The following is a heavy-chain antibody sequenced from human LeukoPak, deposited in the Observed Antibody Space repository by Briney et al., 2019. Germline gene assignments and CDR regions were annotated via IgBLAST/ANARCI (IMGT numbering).Heavy chain of an antibody. D-gene: IGHD1-7*01. Sequence: GGSLRLSCVASGFSFSSHWMHWVRQAPGKGLVWVSCLNSDGSSRTYADSVRGRFTIPRDNAKNTLYLEMNSLRAEDTAVYYCATGNYYAFDIWGQGTMVTVSS. CDR2: LNSDGSSR. V-gene: IGHV3-74*03. CDR1: GFSFSSHW. J-gene: IGHJ3*02. CDR3: ATGNYYAFDI.